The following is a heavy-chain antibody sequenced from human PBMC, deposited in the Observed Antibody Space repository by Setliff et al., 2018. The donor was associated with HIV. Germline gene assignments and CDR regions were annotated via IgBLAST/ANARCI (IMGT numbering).Heavy chain of an antibody. Sequence: PSETLSLTCAVSGGSISSSNWWSWVRQPPGKGLEWIGEIYHSGSTNYNPSLKSPVTISVDKSKNQFSLKLSSVTAADTAVYYCARISSGQSPYYFDYWGQGTLVTVSS. CDR1: GGSISSSNW. CDR2: IYHSGST. J-gene: IGHJ4*02. CDR3: ARISSGQSPYYFDY. D-gene: IGHD3-22*01. V-gene: IGHV4-4*02.